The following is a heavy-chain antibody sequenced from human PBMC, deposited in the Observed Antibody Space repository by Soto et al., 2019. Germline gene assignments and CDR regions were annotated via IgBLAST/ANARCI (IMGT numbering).Heavy chain of an antibody. Sequence: SETLSLTCAVYGGSFSGYYWSWIRQPPGKGLEWIGEINHSGSTNYNPSLKSRVTISVDTSKNQFSLKLSSVTAADTAVYYCARLGIVVVPAAKGNWFDPWGQGTLVTVSS. J-gene: IGHJ5*02. CDR2: INHSGST. V-gene: IGHV4-34*01. CDR3: ARLGIVVVPAAKGNWFDP. CDR1: GGSFSGYY. D-gene: IGHD2-2*03.